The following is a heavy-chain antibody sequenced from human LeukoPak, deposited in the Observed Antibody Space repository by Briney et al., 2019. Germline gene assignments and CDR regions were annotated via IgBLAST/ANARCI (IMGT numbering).Heavy chain of an antibody. CDR3: ARGRAGNYYNHNDY. CDR2: SNGDGSIT. V-gene: IGHV3-74*01. Sequence: PGGSLRLSCAASGFSISGYWMHWVRQAPGKGLVWVSRSNGDGSITAYADSVKGRFTISSDNAKNTLYLQMNSLRAEDTAVYYCARGRAGNYYNHNDYWGQGTLVTVSS. J-gene: IGHJ4*02. CDR1: GFSISGYW. D-gene: IGHD3-10*01.